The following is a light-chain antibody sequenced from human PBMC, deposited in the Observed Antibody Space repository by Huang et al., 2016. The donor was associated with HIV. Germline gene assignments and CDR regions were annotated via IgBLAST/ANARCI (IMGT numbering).Light chain of an antibody. V-gene: IGKV3D-15*01. Sequence: IVMTQSPVTLSVSPGERATLSCRASAGVSNNVAWYQQRPGQTPRLLIQGASTRHTGVPAKFSGRGAGTEFTLTITNLQPEDSAVYYCQHYNNWPPWTFGPGTQVEI. CDR1: AGVSNN. CDR3: QHYNNWPPWT. J-gene: IGKJ1*01. CDR2: GAS.